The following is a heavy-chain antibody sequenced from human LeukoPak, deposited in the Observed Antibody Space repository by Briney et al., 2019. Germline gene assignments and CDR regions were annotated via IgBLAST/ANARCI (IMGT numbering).Heavy chain of an antibody. CDR1: GFTFSSYG. Sequence: PGGSLRLSCAASGFTFSSYGMHWVRQAPGKGLEWVAVISYDGSNKYYADSVKGRFTISRDNSKNTLYLQMNSLRAEDTAVYYCAKDQRSERFDYWGQGTLVTVSS. CDR3: AKDQRSERFDY. D-gene: IGHD1-26*01. V-gene: IGHV3-30*18. J-gene: IGHJ4*02. CDR2: ISYDGSNK.